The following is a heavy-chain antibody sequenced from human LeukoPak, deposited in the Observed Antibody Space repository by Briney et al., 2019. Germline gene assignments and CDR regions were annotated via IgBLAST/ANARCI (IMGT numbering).Heavy chain of an antibody. CDR2: IFYSRGT. J-gene: IGHJ4*02. D-gene: IGHD5-18*01. Sequence: SETLSLTCTVSGGSISSSSYYWGWIRQPPGEGLEWIGSIFYSRGTYDNPALMRRVTTCVDTYKNQFSLKLNSVTAADTAVYYCARRGYTYGQFEYWGQGTLVTVSS. CDR1: GGSISSSSYY. V-gene: IGHV4-39*01. CDR3: ARRGYTYGQFEY.